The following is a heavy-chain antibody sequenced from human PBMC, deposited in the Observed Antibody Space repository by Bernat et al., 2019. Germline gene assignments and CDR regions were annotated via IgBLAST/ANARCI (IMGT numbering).Heavy chain of an antibody. Sequence: QVQLVESGGGLVKPGGSLRLSCAASGFTFIAYYMSWIRQAPGKGLEWVSYISSSSSYTNYADSVKGRFTISRDNAKNSLYLQMNSLRAEDTAVYYCAREVGEWELLGSWFDPWGQGTLVTVSS. J-gene: IGHJ5*02. CDR2: ISSSSSYT. CDR3: AREVGEWELLGSWFDP. D-gene: IGHD1-26*01. V-gene: IGHV3-11*05. CDR1: GFTFIAYY.